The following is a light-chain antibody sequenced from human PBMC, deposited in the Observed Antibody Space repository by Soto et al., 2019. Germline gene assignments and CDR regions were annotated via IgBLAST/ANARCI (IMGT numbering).Light chain of an antibody. CDR2: TSG. J-gene: IGKJ2*01. V-gene: IGKV1-39*01. Sequence: IQMTQSPSSLSASVGDRVTSTCRASQRITTYLNWYQQKPGNAPKLLITTSGTLQRGVPSRFSGSGSGTDFTLTITSLQREDFATYFCQQTYSTPYTFGQGTRLEIK. CDR3: QQTYSTPYT. CDR1: QRITTY.